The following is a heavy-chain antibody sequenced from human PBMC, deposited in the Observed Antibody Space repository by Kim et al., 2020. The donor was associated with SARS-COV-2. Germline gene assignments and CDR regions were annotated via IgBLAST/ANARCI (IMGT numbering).Heavy chain of an antibody. CDR2: ISWNSGSI. Sequence: GGSLRLSCAASGFTFDDYAMHWVRQAPGKGLEWVSGISWNSGSIGYADSVKGRFTISRENAKKSLYLQMNSLRAEDTALYYCAWGDSSGWYGDYYYYGMDVWGQGTTVTVSS. CDR1: GFTFDDYA. J-gene: IGHJ6*02. CDR3: AWGDSSGWYGDYYYYGMDV. D-gene: IGHD6-19*01. V-gene: IGHV3-9*01.